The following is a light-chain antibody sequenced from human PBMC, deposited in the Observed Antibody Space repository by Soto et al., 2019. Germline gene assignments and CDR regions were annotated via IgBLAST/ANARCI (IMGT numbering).Light chain of an antibody. CDR2: DVS. J-gene: IGLJ2*01. CDR1: SSDVGGYNY. Sequence: QSALTQPASVSGSPGQSITISRTGTSSDVGGYNYVSWYQQHPGKAPKLMIYDVSNRPSGVSNRFSGSKSGNTASLTISGLQAEDEADYYCSSYTRSSTVVFGGGTKVTVL. CDR3: SSYTRSSTVV. V-gene: IGLV2-14*03.